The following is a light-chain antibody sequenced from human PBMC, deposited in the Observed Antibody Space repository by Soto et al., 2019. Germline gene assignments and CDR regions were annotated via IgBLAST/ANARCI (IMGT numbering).Light chain of an antibody. CDR2: TNH. V-gene: IGLV1-44*01. CDR3: AAWDDSLNAVV. CDR1: ASNLGGNP. Sequence: QSVLTQPPSVSGTPGQKVSISCSGSASNLGGNPVNWYQHLPGAAPKLLIYTNHQRPSGVPDRFSGSKSGTSASLAIGGLRSEDEADFYCAAWDDSLNAVVFGGGTKVTVL. J-gene: IGLJ2*01.